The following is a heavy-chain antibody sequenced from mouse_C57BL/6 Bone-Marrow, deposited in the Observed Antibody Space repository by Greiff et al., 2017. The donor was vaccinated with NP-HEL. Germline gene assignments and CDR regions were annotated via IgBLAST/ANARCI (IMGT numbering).Heavy chain of an antibody. J-gene: IGHJ1*03. CDR1: GFSFNTYA. V-gene: IGHV10-1*01. CDR3: VRHRIGGPYYGSSYGYFDV. D-gene: IGHD1-1*01. Sequence: EADGGLVQPKGSLKLSCAASGFSFNTYAMNWVRQAPGKGLEWVARIRSKSNNYATYYADSVKDRFTISRDDSESMLYLQMNNLKTEDTAMYYCVRHRIGGPYYGSSYGYFDVWGTGTTVTVSS. CDR2: IRSKSNNYAT.